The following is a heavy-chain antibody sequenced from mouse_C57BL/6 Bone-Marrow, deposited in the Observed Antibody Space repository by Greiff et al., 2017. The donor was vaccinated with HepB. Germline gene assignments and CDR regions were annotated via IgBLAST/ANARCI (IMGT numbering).Heavy chain of an antibody. D-gene: IGHD2-3*01. Sequence: QVQLKQSGAELVRPGTSVKLSCKASGYTFTSYWMHWVKQRPGQGLEWIGVIDPSDSYTNYNQKFKGKATLTVDTSSSTAYMQLSSLTSEDSAVYYCARRELLSFDYWGQGTTLTVSS. CDR3: ARRELLSFDY. CDR1: GYTFTSYW. CDR2: IDPSDSYT. J-gene: IGHJ2*01. V-gene: IGHV1-59*01.